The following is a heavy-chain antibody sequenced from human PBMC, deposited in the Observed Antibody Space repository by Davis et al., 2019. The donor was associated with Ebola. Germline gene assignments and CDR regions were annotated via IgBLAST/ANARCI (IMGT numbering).Heavy chain of an antibody. J-gene: IGHJ5*02. CDR1: EDSVSPNSAA. D-gene: IGHD3-10*01. Sequence: HSQTLSLPCAISEDSVSPNSAAWNWLRQSPSRGLEWLGRTYYRSKWYHDYAPSVKSRIIINPDTSKNQFSLQLNSVTPDDTAVYYCAREGPPYYYGSVSYDPWGQGTLVTVSS. V-gene: IGHV6-1*01. CDR3: AREGPPYYYGSVSYDP. CDR2: TYYRSKWYH.